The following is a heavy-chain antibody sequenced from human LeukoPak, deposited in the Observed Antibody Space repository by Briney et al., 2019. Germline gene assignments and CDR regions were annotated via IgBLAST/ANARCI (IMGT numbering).Heavy chain of an antibody. CDR1: GGSIYSYY. CDR3: AREGSGWLNYFDY. D-gene: IGHD6-19*01. CDR2: IYTSGST. V-gene: IGHV4-4*07. J-gene: IGHJ4*02. Sequence: SETLSLTCTVSGGSIYSYYWSWIRQPDGKGLEWIGRIYTSGSTNYNPSLKSRVTMSVDTSKNEFSLKLSSVTAADTAVYYCAREGSGWLNYFDYWGQGTLVTVSS.